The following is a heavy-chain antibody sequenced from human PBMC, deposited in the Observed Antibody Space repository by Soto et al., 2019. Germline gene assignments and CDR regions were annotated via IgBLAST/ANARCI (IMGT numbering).Heavy chain of an antibody. Sequence: QVQLQEWGPGLVKPSQTLSLTCTVSGGSISSGGYYWSWIRQHPGKGLEWIGYIYYSGSTYYNPSLKSRVTISRDTSKNQFSLRLSSVTAADTAVYYCARGDIEVVPAAIYFDYWGQGTLVIVSS. D-gene: IGHD2-2*01. V-gene: IGHV4-31*03. J-gene: IGHJ4*02. CDR1: GGSISSGGYY. CDR2: IYYSGST. CDR3: ARGDIEVVPAAIYFDY.